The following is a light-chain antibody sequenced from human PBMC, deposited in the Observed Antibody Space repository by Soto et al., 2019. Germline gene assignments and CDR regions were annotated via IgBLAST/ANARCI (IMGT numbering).Light chain of an antibody. CDR2: EVS. CDR1: RSDVGGYNF. Sequence: QSALTQPASVSGSPGQSITISCTGTRSDVGGYNFVSWYQQYPGKAPKVIIYEVSNRPSGVSHRFSGSKSGNTASLTISGRQAEDEADYYCNSYTSSSARVFGGGTKLTVL. CDR3: NSYTSSSARV. J-gene: IGLJ3*02. V-gene: IGLV2-14*01.